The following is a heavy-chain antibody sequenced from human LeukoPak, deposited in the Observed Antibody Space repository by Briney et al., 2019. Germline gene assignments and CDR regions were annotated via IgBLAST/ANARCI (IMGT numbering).Heavy chain of an antibody. J-gene: IGHJ3*02. D-gene: IGHD3-9*01. CDR1: GGSISSYY. V-gene: IGHV4-4*07. CDR3: ARDHYDILTGYSRWNAFDI. CDR2: IYTSGST. Sequence: PSETLSLTCSVSGGSISSYYWSWIRQPAGKGLEWIGRIYTSGSTNYNPSLKSRVTMSVDTSKNQFSLKLSSVTAADTAVYYCARDHYDILTGYSRWNAFDIWGQGTMVTVSS.